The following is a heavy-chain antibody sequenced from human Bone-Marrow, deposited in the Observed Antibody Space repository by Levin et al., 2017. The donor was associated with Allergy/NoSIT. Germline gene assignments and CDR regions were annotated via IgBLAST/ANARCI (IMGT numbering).Heavy chain of an antibody. J-gene: IGHJ5*02. CDR2: INHSGST. CDR3: ARAIWSGYYARGNHWFDP. Sequence: PSETLSLTCAVYGGSFSGYYWSWIRQPPGKGLEWIGEINHSGSTNYNPSLKSRVTISVDTSKNQFSLKLSSVTAADTAVYYCARAIWSGYYARGNHWFDPWGQGTLVTVSS. V-gene: IGHV4-34*01. CDR1: GGSFSGYY. D-gene: IGHD3-3*01.